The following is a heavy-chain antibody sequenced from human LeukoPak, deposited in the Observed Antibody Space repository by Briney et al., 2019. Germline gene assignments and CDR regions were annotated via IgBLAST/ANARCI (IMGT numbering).Heavy chain of an antibody. CDR3: ARDVAGGAFDI. CDR1: GYTFTSYA. D-gene: IGHD6-13*01. Sequence: ASVKGSCKASGYTFTSYAMNWVRQAPGQGLEWMGWINPNSGGTNYAQKFQGWATMTRDTSISTAYMELSRLRSDDTAVYYCARDVAGGAFDIWGQGTMVTVSS. V-gene: IGHV1-2*04. J-gene: IGHJ3*02. CDR2: INPNSGGT.